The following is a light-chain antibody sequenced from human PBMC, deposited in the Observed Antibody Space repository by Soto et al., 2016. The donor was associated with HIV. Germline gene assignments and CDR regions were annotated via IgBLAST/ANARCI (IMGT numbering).Light chain of an antibody. V-gene: IGKV1-5*03. CDR3: QQYNSYSRT. CDR1: QSVSWW. Sequence: DIQMTQSPSSLSASVGDRVTITCRASQSVSWWLAWYQQKPGKAPKLLMYKASTLESGVPLRFTGSGSGTEFTLTISSLQPDDFATYYCQQYNSYSRTFGQGTKVEIK. CDR2: KAS. J-gene: IGKJ1*01.